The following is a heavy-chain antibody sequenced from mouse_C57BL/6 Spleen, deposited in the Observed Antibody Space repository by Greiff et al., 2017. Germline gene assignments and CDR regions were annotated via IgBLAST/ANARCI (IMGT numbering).Heavy chain of an antibody. D-gene: IGHD1-1*01. CDR2: ILPGSGST. Sequence: LVESGAELMKPGASVTLSCKATGYTFTGYWIEWVKQRPGHGLELIGEILPGSGSTNYNEKFKGKAPFTADTSSNTAYMQLSSLTTEDSAIDYCARGEWNYDGSREDYFDYWGQGTTLTVSS. CDR1: GYTFTGYW. V-gene: IGHV1-9*01. J-gene: IGHJ2*01. CDR3: ARGEWNYDGSREDYFDY.